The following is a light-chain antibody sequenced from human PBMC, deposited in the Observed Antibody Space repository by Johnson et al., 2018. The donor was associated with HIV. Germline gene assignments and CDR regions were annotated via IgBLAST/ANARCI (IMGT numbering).Light chain of an antibody. Sequence: QPVLTQPPSVSAAPGQKVTISCSGSSSNIGNNYVSWYQQLPGTAPKLLIYENSKRPSGIPDRFSGSKSGTSATLGITGLQTGDEADYYCGTWDSSLSVPGVGSGTKVTVL. V-gene: IGLV1-51*02. J-gene: IGLJ1*01. CDR3: GTWDSSLSVPG. CDR1: SSNIGNNY. CDR2: ENS.